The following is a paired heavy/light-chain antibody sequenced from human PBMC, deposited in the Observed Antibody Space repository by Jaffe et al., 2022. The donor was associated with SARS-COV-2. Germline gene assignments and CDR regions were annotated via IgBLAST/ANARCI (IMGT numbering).Heavy chain of an antibody. CDR1: GFTFSSYS. Sequence: EVQLVDSGGGLVKPGGSLRISCVASGFTFSSYSMNWVRQAPGKGLEWVSSISGDSDYIYYADSVKGRFTISRDTAKNSLYLQMNSLRAEDTAVYYCARDGRGYRYGRNYFDCWGQGTLVTVSS. CDR3: ARDGRGYRYGRNYFDC. CDR2: ISGDSDYI. V-gene: IGHV3-21*01. D-gene: IGHD5-18*01. J-gene: IGHJ4*02.
Light chain of an antibody. Sequence: EIVLTQFPGTLSLSPGERATLSCRASQSVSNSFLAWYVHKRGQAPRLLIYDASRRPTGIPERFSGSGSGTDFTLTISKLEPEDFAVYYCQHYDNSLITFGQGTRLDVK. J-gene: IGKJ5*01. V-gene: IGKV3-20*01. CDR3: QHYDNSLIT. CDR1: QSVSNSF. CDR2: DAS.